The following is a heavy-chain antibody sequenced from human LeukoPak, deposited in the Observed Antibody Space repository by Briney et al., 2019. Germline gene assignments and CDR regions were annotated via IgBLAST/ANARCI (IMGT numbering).Heavy chain of an antibody. Sequence: SETLSLTCTISGDSISSNYWSWIRQPPGKGLEWIGYIYYSGSTNYNPSLKSRVTISADTSNNRFSLKLNSVTAADTAVYYCARVGAWYSSGWYYFDYWGQGTLVTVSS. V-gene: IGHV4-59*01. CDR1: GDSISSNY. J-gene: IGHJ4*02. D-gene: IGHD6-19*01. CDR2: IYYSGST. CDR3: ARVGAWYSSGWYYFDY.